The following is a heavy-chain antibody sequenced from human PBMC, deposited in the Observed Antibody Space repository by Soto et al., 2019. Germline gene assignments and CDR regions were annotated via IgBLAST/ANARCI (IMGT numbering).Heavy chain of an antibody. J-gene: IGHJ5*02. D-gene: IGHD6-13*01. CDR3: ARHLLVAKAGRFDP. V-gene: IGHV4-39*01. Sequence: SETLSLTCSVSGGSISTTYDYWGWIRQPPGRGLEWIATIHYRGSTYYNPSLKSRVTISVDTSKNRFSLRLTSVTAADTAIYYCARHLLVAKAGRFDPWGQGTLVTVSS. CDR2: IHYRGST. CDR1: GGSISTTYDY.